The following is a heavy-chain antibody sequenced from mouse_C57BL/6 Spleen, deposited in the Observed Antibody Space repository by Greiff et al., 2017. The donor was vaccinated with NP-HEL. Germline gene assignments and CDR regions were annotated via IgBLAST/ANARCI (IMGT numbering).Heavy chain of an antibody. V-gene: IGHV1-4*01. J-gene: IGHJ4*01. CDR2: INPSSGYT. CDR1: GYTFTSYT. Sequence: QVQLQQSGAELARPGASVKMSCKASGYTFTSYTMHWVKQRPGQGLEWIGYINPSSGYTKSNQKFKDKATLTADKSSSTAYMQLSSLTSEDSAVYYCARSYSNYDAMDYWGQGTSVTVSS. CDR3: ARSYSNYDAMDY. D-gene: IGHD2-5*01.